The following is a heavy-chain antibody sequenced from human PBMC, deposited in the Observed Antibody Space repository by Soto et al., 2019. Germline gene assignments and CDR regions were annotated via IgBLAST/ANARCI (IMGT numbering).Heavy chain of an antibody. V-gene: IGHV3-74*01. CDR2: INAEGNT. Sequence: PGGSLRLSCAASGFTFSPYWMHWVRQTPGKGLVWVSRINAEGNTIYADSVKGRFTISRDNAKNMLYLQMTSLRAEDTAVYFCARGSKTAFDPWGQGTPVTVSS. CDR3: ARGSKTAFDP. D-gene: IGHD2-21*02. J-gene: IGHJ5*02. CDR1: GFTFSPYW.